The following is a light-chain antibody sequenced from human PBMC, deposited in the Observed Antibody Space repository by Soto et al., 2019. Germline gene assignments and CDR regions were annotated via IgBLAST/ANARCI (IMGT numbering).Light chain of an antibody. V-gene: IGLV2-23*02. CDR2: EVS. CDR1: SSDVGSYNL. CDR3: CSYAGSSTFPYV. Sequence: SALAQRASVSGSPGQSITISCTGTSSDVGSYNLVSWYQQHPGKAPKLMIYEVSKRPSGVSNRFSGSKSGNTASLTISGLQAEDEADYYCCSYAGSSTFPYVFGTGTKVTVL. J-gene: IGLJ1*01.